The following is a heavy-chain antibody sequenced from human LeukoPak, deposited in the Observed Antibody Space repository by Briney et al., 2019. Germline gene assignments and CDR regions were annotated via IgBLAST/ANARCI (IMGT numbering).Heavy chain of an antibody. CDR3: ARYCSSTSCINWFDP. J-gene: IGHJ5*02. CDR2: IYTSGST. V-gene: IGHV4-59*10. CDR1: GGSFSGYY. D-gene: IGHD2-2*01. Sequence: SETLSLTCAVYGGSFSGYYWSWIRQPPGKGLEWIGRIYTSGSTNYNPSLRSRVTISVDTSKNQFSLKLSSVTAADTAVYYCARYCSSTSCINWFDPWGQGTLVTVSS.